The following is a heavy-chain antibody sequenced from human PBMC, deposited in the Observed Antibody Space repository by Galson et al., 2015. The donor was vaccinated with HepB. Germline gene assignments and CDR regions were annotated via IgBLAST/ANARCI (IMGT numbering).Heavy chain of an antibody. CDR2: ISAYNGNT. D-gene: IGHD3-22*01. Sequence: SVKVSCKASGYTFTSYGISWVRQAPGQGLEWMGWISAYNGNTNYAQKLQGRVTMTTDTSTSTAYMELRSLRSDDTAVYYCATGRQLVGYDSSGYERWGQGTLVTVSS. CDR3: ATGRQLVGYDSSGYER. CDR1: GYTFTSYG. J-gene: IGHJ4*02. V-gene: IGHV1-18*04.